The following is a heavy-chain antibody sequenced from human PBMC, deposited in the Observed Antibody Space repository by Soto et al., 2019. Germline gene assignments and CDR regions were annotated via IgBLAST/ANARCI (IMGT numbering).Heavy chain of an antibody. CDR2: IYYTGNT. CDR1: GGSISSSNYY. J-gene: IGHJ3*02. V-gene: IGHV4-39*02. CDR3: ASDLGLSFPQSVAAFDI. Sequence: SETLSLTCTVSGGSISSSNYYWVWIRQPPGKGLEWIGSIYYTGNTYYNPSLKGRVTISVDTSKNHLSLRLNSVTAADTAVYYCASDLGLSFPQSVAAFDIWGQGTMVTVSS.